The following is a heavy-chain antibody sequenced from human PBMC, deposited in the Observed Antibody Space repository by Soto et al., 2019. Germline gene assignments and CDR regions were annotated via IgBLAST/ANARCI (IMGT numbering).Heavy chain of an antibody. J-gene: IGHJ4*02. CDR3: AHRPSYCSGGSCYSGFDY. CDR1: GFSLSTSGVG. D-gene: IGHD2-15*01. CDR2: IYWDDDK. V-gene: IGHV2-5*02. Sequence: GPTLVNPTQTLMLTCTFSGFSLSTSGVGVGWIRQPPGKALEWLALIYWDDDKRYSPSLKSRLTITKDTSKNQVVLTMTNMDPVDTATYYCAHRPSYCSGGSCYSGFDYWGQGTLVTVSS.